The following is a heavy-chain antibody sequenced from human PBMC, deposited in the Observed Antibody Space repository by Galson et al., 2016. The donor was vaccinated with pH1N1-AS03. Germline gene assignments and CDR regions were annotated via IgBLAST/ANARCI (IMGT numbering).Heavy chain of an antibody. V-gene: IGHV4-59*01. Sequence: ETLSLTCTVSAGSISTYYWTWIRQPPGRGLEWIGYIYFSGRTNCSPSLKSRANISLDRSRNQFSLNPNSVTAADTAVYYCARVRSEWLGVNSSWYGIDSWGQGTLVTVSS. J-gene: IGHJ4*02. D-gene: IGHD2-2*01. CDR1: AGSISTYY. CDR2: IYFSGRT. CDR3: ARVRSEWLGVNSSWYGIDS.